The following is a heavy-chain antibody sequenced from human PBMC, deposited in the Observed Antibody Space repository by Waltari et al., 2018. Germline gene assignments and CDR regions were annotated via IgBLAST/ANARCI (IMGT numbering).Heavy chain of an antibody. D-gene: IGHD1-26*01. Sequence: VQLVQSGAEVKKPGASVKVSCKVSGYTLSELSMHWVRQAPGKGLEWMGCFDPEDGGPINAPKFQGRVTLTEDTSTDTAFRELSSLSSDDTAVYFCVTKLLTTYQSWFDPWGQGTLVTVSS. J-gene: IGHJ5*02. CDR2: FDPEDGGP. CDR1: GYTLSELS. V-gene: IGHV1-24*01. CDR3: VTKLLTTYQSWFDP.